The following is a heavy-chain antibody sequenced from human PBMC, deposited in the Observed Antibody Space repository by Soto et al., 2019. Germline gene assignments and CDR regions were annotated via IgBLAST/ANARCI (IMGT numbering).Heavy chain of an antibody. CDR3: AKGKTLLWFGEVFY. Sequence: EVQLLESGGGLVQPGGSLRLSCAASGFTFSSYAMSWVRQAPGKGLEWVSAISGSGGSTYYADSVKGRFTISRDNSKNTLYLQMNSLRAEDTVVYYCAKGKTLLWFGEVFYWGQGTLVTVSS. V-gene: IGHV3-23*01. CDR1: GFTFSSYA. D-gene: IGHD3-10*01. J-gene: IGHJ4*02. CDR2: ISGSGGST.